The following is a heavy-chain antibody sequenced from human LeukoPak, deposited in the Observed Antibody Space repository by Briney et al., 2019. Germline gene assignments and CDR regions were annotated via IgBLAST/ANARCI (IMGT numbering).Heavy chain of an antibody. CDR1: GFTFSSYA. Sequence: PGGSLRLSCAASGFTFSSYAMSWVRQALGKGLEWVSAISGSGGSTYYADSVKGRFTISRDNSKNTLYLQMNSLRAEDTAVYYCTYYYYGMDVWGQGTTVTVSS. V-gene: IGHV3-23*01. CDR3: TYYYYGMDV. J-gene: IGHJ6*02. CDR2: ISGSGGST.